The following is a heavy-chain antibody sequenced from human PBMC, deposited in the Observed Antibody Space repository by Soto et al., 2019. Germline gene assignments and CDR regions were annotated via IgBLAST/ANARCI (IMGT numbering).Heavy chain of an antibody. D-gene: IGHD6-6*01. J-gene: IGHJ4*02. CDR2: IYNGGGT. Sequence: EVQLVETGGGLIQPGGSLRLSCAASGFTVSGNYMSWVRQAPGKGLEWVSVIYNGGGTYYADSGKGRFTISRDNSKMTLYLQMNSLSAEDTAVYYCASTRGSSYDYWGQATLVTVSS. V-gene: IGHV3-53*02. CDR1: GFTVSGNY. CDR3: ASTRGSSYDY.